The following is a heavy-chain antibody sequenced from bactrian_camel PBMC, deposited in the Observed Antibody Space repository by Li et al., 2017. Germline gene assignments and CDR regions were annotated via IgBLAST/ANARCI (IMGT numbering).Heavy chain of an antibody. D-gene: IGHD1*01. CDR1: GFLFRSHV. J-gene: IGHJ4*01. CDR3: AAGQSGRCGNLRY. Sequence: VQLVESGGGSVQAGGSLRLSCAASGFLFRSHVMTWVRQAPGKGLELVSRINTGGGSTYYGDSVKGRFTMSQDNAKNTVYLQMNVLKPEDTAMYYCAAGQSGRCGNLRYWGQGTQVTVS. V-gene: IGHV3S40*01. CDR2: INTGGGST.